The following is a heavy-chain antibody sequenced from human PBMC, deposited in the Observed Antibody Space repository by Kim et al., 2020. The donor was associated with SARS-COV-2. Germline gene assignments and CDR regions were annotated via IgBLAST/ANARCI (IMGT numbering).Heavy chain of an antibody. V-gene: IGHV3-23*01. J-gene: IGHJ4*02. CDR3: AKESFDY. CDR2: RGGSH. Sequence: RGGSHTHATPVKGRFTLSRDNSKNTLYLQMNSLRAEDTAVYYCAKESFDYWGQGTLVTVSS.